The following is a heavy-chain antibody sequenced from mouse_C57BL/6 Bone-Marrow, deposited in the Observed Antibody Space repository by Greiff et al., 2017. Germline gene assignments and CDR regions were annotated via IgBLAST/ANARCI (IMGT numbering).Heavy chain of an antibody. D-gene: IGHD2-3*01. CDR1: GYTFTSYW. CDR3: ARGPYDGYYVNYAMDY. J-gene: IGHJ4*01. CDR2: IHPNSGST. V-gene: IGHV1-64*01. Sequence: QVQLQQPGAELVKPGASVKLSCKASGYTFTSYWMHWVKQRPGQGLEWIGLIHPNSGSTNYNETFKSKATLTVDKSSSTAYMQLSSLTSEDSAVYYCARGPYDGYYVNYAMDYWGQGTSVTVSA.